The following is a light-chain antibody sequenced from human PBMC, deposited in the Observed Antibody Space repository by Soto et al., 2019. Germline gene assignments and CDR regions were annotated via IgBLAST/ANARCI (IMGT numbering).Light chain of an antibody. V-gene: IGKV1-39*01. Sequence: EIQLTRPPSPLSPSVGARSTSTSRAIQGITSFLNWYQQNPGNAPKLLISAASSLQSGVPSRFSGSGSGTDFTLTISSLQPEDFATYYCQQSFTTPLTFGRGTKVEIK. CDR1: QGITSF. CDR2: AAS. CDR3: QQSFTTPLT. J-gene: IGKJ4*01.